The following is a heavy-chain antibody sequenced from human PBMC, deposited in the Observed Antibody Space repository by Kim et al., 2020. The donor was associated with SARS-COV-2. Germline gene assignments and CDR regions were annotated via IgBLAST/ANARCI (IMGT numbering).Heavy chain of an antibody. Sequence: SETLSLTCTVSGGSISSGGYYWSWIRQHPGKGLEWIGYIYYSGSTYYNPSLKSRVTISVDTSKNQFSLKLSSVTAADTAVYYCARDRPATVVNRDAFDIWGQGTMVTVSS. CDR3: ARDRPATVVNRDAFDI. CDR2: IYYSGST. V-gene: IGHV4-31*03. CDR1: GGSISSGGYY. D-gene: IGHD4-17*01. J-gene: IGHJ3*02.